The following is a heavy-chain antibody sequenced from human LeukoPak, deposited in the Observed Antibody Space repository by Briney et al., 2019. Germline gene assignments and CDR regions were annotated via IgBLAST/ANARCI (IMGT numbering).Heavy chain of an antibody. Sequence: ASVKVSCKASGYTFTGYYMHWVRRAPGQGLEWMGWINPNSGGTNYAQKFQGRVTMTRDTSISTAYMELSRLRSDDTAVYYCARAITMIVVVMVYWGQGTLVTVSS. J-gene: IGHJ4*02. CDR3: ARAITMIVVVMVY. CDR2: INPNSGGT. D-gene: IGHD3-22*01. CDR1: GYTFTGYY. V-gene: IGHV1-2*02.